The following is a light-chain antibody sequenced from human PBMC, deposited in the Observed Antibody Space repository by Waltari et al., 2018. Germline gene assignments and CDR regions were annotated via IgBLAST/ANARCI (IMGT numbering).Light chain of an antibody. J-gene: IGKJ2*01. Sequence: DIQMTQSPATLAASVGDRVTISCRASQSTSSWLAWYQQKPGKAPKILIFKASFLESGVPSRFSGSGSGTEFSLTISSLQPEDFATYYCQQYDDFPFTFGQGTKVEVK. CDR2: KAS. CDR1: QSTSSW. CDR3: QQYDDFPFT. V-gene: IGKV1-5*03.